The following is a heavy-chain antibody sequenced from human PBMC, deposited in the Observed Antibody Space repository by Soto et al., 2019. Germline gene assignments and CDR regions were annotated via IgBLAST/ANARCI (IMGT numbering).Heavy chain of an antibody. Sequence: PGGSLRLSCAASGFTFSSYDMHWVRQATGKGLEWASAIGTAGDTYYPGSVKGRFTISRENAKNSLYLQMNSLRAGDTAVYYCARVGRGEYFDYWGQGTLVTAPQ. V-gene: IGHV3-13*01. CDR3: ARVGRGEYFDY. CDR1: GFTFSSYD. D-gene: IGHD3-10*01. CDR2: IGTAGDT. J-gene: IGHJ4*02.